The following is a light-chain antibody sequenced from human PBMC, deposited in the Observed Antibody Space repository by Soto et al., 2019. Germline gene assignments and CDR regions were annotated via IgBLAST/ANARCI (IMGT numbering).Light chain of an antibody. CDR1: SSNIGTNY. V-gene: IGLV1-47*01. CDR2: RND. J-gene: IGLJ2*01. Sequence: QSVLTQPPSASATPGQRVTISCSGSSSNIGTNYVYWYQHLPGTAPKLLIYRNDQRPSGVPDRSSGSMSGTAASLAIGGLRSEDEADYYCAAWDDSLSGVVFGGGTKLTVL. CDR3: AAWDDSLSGVV.